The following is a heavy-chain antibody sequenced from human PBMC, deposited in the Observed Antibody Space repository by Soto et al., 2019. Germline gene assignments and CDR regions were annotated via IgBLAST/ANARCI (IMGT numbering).Heavy chain of an antibody. D-gene: IGHD4-17*01. CDR2: INPDGGT. V-gene: IGHV1-2*02. J-gene: IGHJ4*02. Sequence: QVQLVQSGAEVKRPGASVKVSCKASGYTLTDKYMHWVREAPGQGLEWMGWINPDGGTNYSQKLQGRVTMTSDTSISTAYMELSRLRSDDTAVYYCARSLTTLTRWLDYWGQGTLVTVSS. CDR1: GYTLTDKY. CDR3: ARSLTTLTRWLDY.